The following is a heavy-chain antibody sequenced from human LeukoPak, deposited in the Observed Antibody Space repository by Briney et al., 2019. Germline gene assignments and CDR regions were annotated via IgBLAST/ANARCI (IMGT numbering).Heavy chain of an antibody. J-gene: IGHJ6*03. D-gene: IGHD1-1*01. CDR2: IIPIFGTA. Sequence: ASVKVSCKASGGTFSSYAISWVRQAPGQGLEWMGGIIPIFGTANYAQKFQGRVTFTADKSNSTAYMELSSLRSEDTAVYYCARGREVEPSPHYYMDVWGKGTTVTVSS. CDR3: ARGREVEPSPHYYMDV. V-gene: IGHV1-69*06. CDR1: GGTFSSYA.